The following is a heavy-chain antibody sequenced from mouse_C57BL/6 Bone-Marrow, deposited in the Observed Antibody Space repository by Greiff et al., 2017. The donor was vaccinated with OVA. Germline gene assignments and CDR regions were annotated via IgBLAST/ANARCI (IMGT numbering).Heavy chain of an antibody. CDR2: IWSGGST. CDR1: GFSLTSYG. Sequence: VQGVESGPGLVQPSQSLSITCTVSGFSLTSYGVHWVRQPPGKGLEWLGVIWSGGSTDYNAAFISRLSISKDNSKSQVFFKMNSLQADDTAIYYCAKKGDYGSSYWYFDVWGTGTTVTVSS. J-gene: IGHJ1*03. CDR3: AKKGDYGSSYWYFDV. D-gene: IGHD1-1*01. V-gene: IGHV2-4*01.